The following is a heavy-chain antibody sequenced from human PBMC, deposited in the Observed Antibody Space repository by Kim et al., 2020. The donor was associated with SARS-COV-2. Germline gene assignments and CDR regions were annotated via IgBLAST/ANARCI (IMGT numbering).Heavy chain of an antibody. V-gene: IGHV3-7*01. Sequence: GGSLRLSCEASGFSFNNIWMSWVRQAPGKGLEWVANINQDGSEKKFLDSVKGRFTISRDNAKNSVYLQMNSLRVEESAVYYCARDAWSQRGTDGFDYWGPGTLVTVSS. D-gene: IGHD7-27*01. J-gene: IGHJ4*02. CDR1: GFSFNNIW. CDR2: INQDGSEK. CDR3: ARDAWSQRGTDGFDY.